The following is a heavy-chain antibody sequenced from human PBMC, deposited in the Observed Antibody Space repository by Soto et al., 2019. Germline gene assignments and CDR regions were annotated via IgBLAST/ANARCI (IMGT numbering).Heavy chain of an antibody. CDR1: GGSISSSSYY. CDR3: ARLIRCKTTRCYFDD. J-gene: IGHJ4*02. CDR2: IYYSGTT. D-gene: IGHD1-7*01. Sequence: PSETLSLTCTVSGGSISSSSYYWAWVRQPPGKGLEWIGSIYYSGTTYYNPSLKSRVTISEDTSKNQFSLKLSSVTAADTAVFYCARLIRCKTTRCYFDDWGQGSLVTVSS. V-gene: IGHV4-39*01.